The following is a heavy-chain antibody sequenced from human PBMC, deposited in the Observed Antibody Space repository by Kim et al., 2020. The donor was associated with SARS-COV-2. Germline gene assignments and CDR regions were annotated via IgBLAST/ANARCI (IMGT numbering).Heavy chain of an antibody. V-gene: IGHV3-23*01. D-gene: IGHD3-16*01. CDR1: GFTFSRFA. CDR2: IGGSGGTT. Sequence: GGSLRLSCATSGFTFSRFAMNWFRQAPGKGLEWVSAIGGSGGTTYYAESVKDRFTISRDNSKNTVFLQMRSLRVEDTAVYYCARDYVYGFDYWGQGTLVTVSS. J-gene: IGHJ4*02. CDR3: ARDYVYGFDY.